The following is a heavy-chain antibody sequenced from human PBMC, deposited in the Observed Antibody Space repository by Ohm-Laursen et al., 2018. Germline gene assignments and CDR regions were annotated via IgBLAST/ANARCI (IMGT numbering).Heavy chain of an antibody. V-gene: IGHV4-61*08. Sequence: SDTLSLTCTVSGGSISSGGNYWSWIRQPPGKTLEWIGYIYYNGNPNYNPSLKSRVTISVDTSKNQFSLKLSSVTAADTAVYYCVLYSSFSVYWGQGTLVTVSS. CDR1: GGSISSGGNY. J-gene: IGHJ4*02. CDR2: IYYNGNP. CDR3: VLYSSFSVY. D-gene: IGHD6-19*01.